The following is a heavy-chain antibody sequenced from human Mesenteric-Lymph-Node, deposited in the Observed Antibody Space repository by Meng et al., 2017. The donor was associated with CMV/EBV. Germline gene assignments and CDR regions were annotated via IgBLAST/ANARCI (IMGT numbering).Heavy chain of an antibody. CDR3: ARGGSIAARSVL. Sequence: GSLRLSCAVYGGSFSGYYWTWIRQPPGKGLEWIGEINHSGSTNYNPSLKGRVTMSVDTSKNEFSLRLTSVTAADTAMYYCARGGSIAARSVLWGQGTLVTVSS. D-gene: IGHD6-6*01. CDR1: GGSFSGYY. J-gene: IGHJ4*02. V-gene: IGHV4-34*01. CDR2: INHSGST.